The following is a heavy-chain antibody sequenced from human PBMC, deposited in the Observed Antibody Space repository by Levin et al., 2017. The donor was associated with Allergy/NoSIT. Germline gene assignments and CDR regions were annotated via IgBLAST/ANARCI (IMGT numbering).Heavy chain of an antibody. CDR1: GITFSSYG. D-gene: IGHD3/OR15-3a*01. V-gene: IGHV3-30*18. Sequence: GGSLRLSCAASGITFSSYGMHWVRQAPGKGLEWVAVTSNEGTTTYYADSVKGRFTISRDNSKNRLYLQMNSLRDEDTAVYYCAKEGHSDLSVGQTYAFDIWGQGTMVTVSS. J-gene: IGHJ3*02. CDR2: TSNEGTTT. CDR3: AKEGHSDLSVGQTYAFDI.